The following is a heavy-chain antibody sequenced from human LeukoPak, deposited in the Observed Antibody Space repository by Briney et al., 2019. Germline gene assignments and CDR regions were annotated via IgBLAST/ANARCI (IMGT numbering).Heavy chain of an antibody. CDR2: MQYDGSNQ. Sequence: GGSLRLSCAASGFSFISYGMHWVRQAPGKGLEWVAYMQYDGSNQQYADSVKGRFSISRDNSKNILNLQMNSLRADDTAVYYCAKDRCSNGVGCYYYYMDVWGKGTTVTVPS. CDR3: AKDRCSNGVGCYYYYMDV. CDR1: GFSFISYG. V-gene: IGHV3-30*02. J-gene: IGHJ6*03. D-gene: IGHD2-8*01.